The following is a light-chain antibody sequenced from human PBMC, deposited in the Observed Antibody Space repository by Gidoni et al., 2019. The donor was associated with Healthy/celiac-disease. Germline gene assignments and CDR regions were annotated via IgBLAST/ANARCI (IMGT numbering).Light chain of an antibody. CDR2: KAS. CDR3: QQYNGYSIT. V-gene: IGKV1-5*03. J-gene: IGKJ5*01. CDR1: QSISSW. Sequence: DIQMTQSPSTLSASVGDRVTITCRASQSISSWLAWYQQKPGKAPKLLIYKASSLESGVPSRFSGGGSGKEFTLTISSLQPNDLATYYCQQYNGYSITFGQGTRLEI.